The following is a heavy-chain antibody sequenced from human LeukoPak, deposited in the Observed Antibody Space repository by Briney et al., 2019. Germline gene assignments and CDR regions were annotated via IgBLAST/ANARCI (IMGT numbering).Heavy chain of an antibody. D-gene: IGHD3-16*02. CDR2: IYYSGST. CDR1: GGSISSKNYY. V-gene: IGHV4-39*07. CDR3: ARVMITFGGVIMRGYDY. Sequence: SETLSLTCSVSGGSISSKNYYWGWIRQPPGKGLEWIGSIYYSGSTYYNPSLKSRVTISVDTSKNQFSLKLSSVTAADTAVYYCARVMITFGGVIMRGYDYWGQGTLVTVSS. J-gene: IGHJ4*02.